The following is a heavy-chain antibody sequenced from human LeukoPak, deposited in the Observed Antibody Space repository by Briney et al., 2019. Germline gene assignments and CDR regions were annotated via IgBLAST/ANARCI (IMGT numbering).Heavy chain of an antibody. J-gene: IGHJ4*02. CDR1: GLTFSSYA. CDR3: AKFLSRVPATIDY. V-gene: IGHV3-23*01. CDR2: ISGSGGST. Sequence: GGSLRLSCAASGLTFSSYAMSWVRQAPGKGLEWVSAISGSGGSTYYADSVKGRFTISRDNSKNTLYLQMNSLRAEDTAVYYCAKFLSRVPATIDYWGQGTLVTVSS. D-gene: IGHD2-2*01.